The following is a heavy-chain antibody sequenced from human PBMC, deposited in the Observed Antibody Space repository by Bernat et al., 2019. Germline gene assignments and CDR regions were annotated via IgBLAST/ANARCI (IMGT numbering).Heavy chain of an antibody. CDR3: ARRGGVTKDYYYMDV. Sequence: QLQLQESGPGLVKPSETLSLTCTVSGGSISSSSYYWGWIRQPPGKGLEWIGSIYYSGSTYYNPSPKSRVTISVDTSKNQFSLKLSSVTAADTAVYYCARRGGVTKDYYYMDVWGKGTTVTVSS. V-gene: IGHV4-39*01. J-gene: IGHJ6*03. CDR2: IYYSGST. D-gene: IGHD4-17*01. CDR1: GGSISSSSYY.